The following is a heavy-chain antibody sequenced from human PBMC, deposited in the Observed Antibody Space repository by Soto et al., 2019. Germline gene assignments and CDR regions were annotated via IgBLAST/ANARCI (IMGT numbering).Heavy chain of an antibody. Sequence: QVQLVESGGGVVQPGRSLRLSCAASGFTFSSYAMHWVRQAPGKGLEWVAVISYDGSNKYYADSVKGRFTISRDNSKNTLYLQMNSLRAEDTAVYYCARDTPYYYDSSGLPGDWGQGTLVTVSS. J-gene: IGHJ4*02. D-gene: IGHD3-22*01. CDR1: GFTFSSYA. CDR2: ISYDGSNK. V-gene: IGHV3-30-3*01. CDR3: ARDTPYYYDSSGLPGD.